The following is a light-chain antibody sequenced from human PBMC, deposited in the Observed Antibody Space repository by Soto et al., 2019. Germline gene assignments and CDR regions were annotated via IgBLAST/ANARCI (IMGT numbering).Light chain of an antibody. V-gene: IGLV2-23*01. CDR2: EGN. CDR1: SSDVGSYNL. Sequence: QSALTQPASVSGSLGQSITISCTGTSSDVGSYNLVSWFQHHPGKAPKLMIYEGNKRPSGVSNRFSGSKPGNTASLTISGLQAEDEADYYCCSYASSSTYVFGTGTKVTVL. CDR3: CSYASSSTYV. J-gene: IGLJ1*01.